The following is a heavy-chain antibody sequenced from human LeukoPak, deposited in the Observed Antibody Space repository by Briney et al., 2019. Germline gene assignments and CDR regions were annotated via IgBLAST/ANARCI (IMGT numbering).Heavy chain of an antibody. Sequence: SVKVSCKASGGTFSSYAISWVRQAPGQGLEWMGRIIPILGIANYAQKFQGRVTITADKSTSTAYMELSSLRSEDTAVHYCARDFTNYYDSSGPNEPFDYWGQGTLVTVSS. D-gene: IGHD3-22*01. CDR2: IIPILGIA. CDR3: ARDFTNYYDSSGPNEPFDY. CDR1: GGTFSSYA. V-gene: IGHV1-69*04. J-gene: IGHJ4*02.